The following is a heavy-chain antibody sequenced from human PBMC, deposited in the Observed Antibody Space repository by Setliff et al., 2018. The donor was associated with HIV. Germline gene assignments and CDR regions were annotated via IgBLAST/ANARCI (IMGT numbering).Heavy chain of an antibody. Sequence: ASVKVSCKASGYTFTTHGISWVRQAPGHGLEWMGWISPNFGHTNYAQNFLGRVTMTIDTSTSTAYMELSSLRSEDTAVYYCAREAVGVVRNDYYYYGMDVWGQGTTVTVSS. J-gene: IGHJ6*02. V-gene: IGHV1-18*01. CDR1: GYTFTTHG. CDR2: ISPNFGHT. CDR3: AREAVGVVRNDYYYYGMDV. D-gene: IGHD3-3*01.